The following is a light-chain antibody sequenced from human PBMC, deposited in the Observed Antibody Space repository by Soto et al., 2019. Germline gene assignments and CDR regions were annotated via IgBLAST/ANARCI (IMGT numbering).Light chain of an antibody. CDR2: DAS. CDR1: QSISSW. V-gene: IGKV1-5*01. Sequence: DIQMTQSPSTLSASVGDRVTITCRASQSISSWLAWYQQKLGRAHRLLIYDASSLESGVPSRFSGSGYGTEFTLTISSQQPDDFATYYCQQYNTYSSLTFGGGTKVEIK. CDR3: QQYNTYSSLT. J-gene: IGKJ4*01.